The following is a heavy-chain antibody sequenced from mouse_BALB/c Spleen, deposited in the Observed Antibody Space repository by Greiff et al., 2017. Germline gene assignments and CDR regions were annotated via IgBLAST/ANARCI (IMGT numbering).Heavy chain of an antibody. CDR3: ARDYNGSSYAMDY. Sequence: EVKLVESGGGLVKPGGSLKLSCAASGFTFSDYYMYWVRQTPEKRLEWVATISDGGSYTYYPDSVKGRFTISRDNAKNNLYLQMSSLKSEDTAMYYCARDYNGSSYAMDYWGQGTSVTVSS. J-gene: IGHJ4*01. CDR1: GFTFSDYY. V-gene: IGHV5-4*02. D-gene: IGHD1-1*01. CDR2: ISDGGSYT.